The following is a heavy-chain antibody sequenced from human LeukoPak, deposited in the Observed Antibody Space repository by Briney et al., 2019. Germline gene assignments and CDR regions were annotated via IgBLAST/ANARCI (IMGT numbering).Heavy chain of an antibody. CDR3: ARTELHGPRVAGAISDY. CDR1: GYTFTGYY. Sequence: ASVKVSCKASGYTFTGYYMHWVRQAPGQGLEWMGWINPNSGGTNYAQKFQGRVTMTRDTSISTAYMELSRLRSDDTAVYYCARTELHGPRVAGAISDYWGQGTLVTVSS. CDR2: INPNSGGT. J-gene: IGHJ4*02. D-gene: IGHD6-19*01. V-gene: IGHV1-2*02.